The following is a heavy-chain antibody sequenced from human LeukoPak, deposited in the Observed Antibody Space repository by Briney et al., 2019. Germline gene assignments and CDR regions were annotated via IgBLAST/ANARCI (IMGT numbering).Heavy chain of an antibody. CDR2: IYYSGST. J-gene: IGHJ4*02. Sequence: SETLSLTCTVSGGSISSSSYYWGWIRQPPGKGLEWIGSIYYSGSTYYNPSLKSRVTISVDTSKNQFSLKLSSVTAADTAVYYCASSITMVRGVISDYWGQGTLVTVSS. CDR3: ASSITMVRGVISDY. CDR1: GGSISSSSYY. V-gene: IGHV4-39*07. D-gene: IGHD3-10*01.